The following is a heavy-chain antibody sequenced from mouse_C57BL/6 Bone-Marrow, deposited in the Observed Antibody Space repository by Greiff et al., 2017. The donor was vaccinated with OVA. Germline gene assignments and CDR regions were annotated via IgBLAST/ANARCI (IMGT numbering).Heavy chain of an antibody. CDR1: GFTFSDYG. J-gene: IGHJ2*01. D-gene: IGHD2-3*01. CDR2: ISSGSSTI. Sequence: EVHLVESGGGLVKPGGSLKLSCAASGFTFSDYGMHWVRQAPEKGLEWVAYISSGSSTIYYADTVKGRFTISRDNTKNTLFLQMTSLRSEDTAMYYCARYDGYYVDYWGQGTTLTVSS. V-gene: IGHV5-17*01. CDR3: ARYDGYYVDY.